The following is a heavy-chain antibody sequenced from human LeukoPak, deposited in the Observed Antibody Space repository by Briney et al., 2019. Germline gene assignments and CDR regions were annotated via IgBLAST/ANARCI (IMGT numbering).Heavy chain of an antibody. Sequence: KPSETLSLTCTVSGGSISSYYWSWIRQPPGKGLEWIGCIYYSASTNYNPSLKSRVTISGDTSKNQFSLKLTSLTAADTAVYYCARGYSYGRFDYWGQGTLVTVSS. D-gene: IGHD5-18*01. V-gene: IGHV4-59*01. J-gene: IGHJ4*02. CDR2: IYYSAST. CDR1: GGSISSYY. CDR3: ARGYSYGRFDY.